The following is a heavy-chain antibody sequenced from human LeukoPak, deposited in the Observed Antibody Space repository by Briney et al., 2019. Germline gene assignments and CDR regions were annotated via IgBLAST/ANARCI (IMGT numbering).Heavy chain of an antibody. CDR1: GGSISSYY. V-gene: IGHV4-59*08. J-gene: IGHJ4*02. CDR3: ATYSSSWYGFDY. Sequence: SETLSLSCTVSGGSISSYYWSWIRQPPGKGLEWIGYIYYSGSTNYNPSLKSRVTMSVDTSKNQFSLKLNSVTAADTAVYYCATYSSSWYGFDYWGQGTLVTVSS. CDR2: IYYSGST. D-gene: IGHD6-13*01.